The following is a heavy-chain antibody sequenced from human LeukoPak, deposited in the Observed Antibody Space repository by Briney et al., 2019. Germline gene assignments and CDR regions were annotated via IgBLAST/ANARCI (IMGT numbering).Heavy chain of an antibody. CDR2: ISYDGSNK. J-gene: IGHJ6*02. D-gene: IGHD3-10*01. CDR1: GFTFSSYG. CDR3: AKESGVTMVRGQNYGMDV. V-gene: IGHV3-30*18. Sequence: GRSLRLSCAASGFTFSSYGMHWVRQAPGKGLEWVAVISYDGSNKYYADSVKGRFTISRDNSKNTLYLQMNSLRAEDTAVYYCAKESGVTMVRGQNYGMDVWGQGTTVTVSS.